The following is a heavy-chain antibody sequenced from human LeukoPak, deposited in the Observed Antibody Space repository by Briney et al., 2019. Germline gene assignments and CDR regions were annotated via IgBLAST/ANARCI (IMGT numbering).Heavy chain of an antibody. J-gene: IGHJ4*02. V-gene: IGHV1-69*05. CDR1: GGTFSSYA. CDR3: AREGLVVVHLDY. CDR2: IIPIFGTA. D-gene: IGHD3-22*01. Sequence: APVKVSCKASGGTFSSYAISWVRQAPGQGLEWMGRIIPIFGTANYAQKFQGRVTITTDESTSTAYMELSSLRSEDTAVYYCAREGLVVVHLDYWGQGTLVTVSS.